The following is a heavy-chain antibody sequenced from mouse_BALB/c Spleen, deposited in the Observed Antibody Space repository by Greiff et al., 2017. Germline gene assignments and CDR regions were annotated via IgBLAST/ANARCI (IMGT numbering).Heavy chain of an antibody. CDR3: ARWDDYYAMDY. Sequence: VQLQQSGPELVKPGASVKISCKASGYAFSSSWMNWVKQRPGQGLEWIGRIYPGDGDTNYNGKFKGKATLTADKSSSTAYMQLSSLTSVDSAVYFCARWDDYYAMDYWGQGTSVTVSS. J-gene: IGHJ4*01. D-gene: IGHD4-1*01. CDR2: IYPGDGDT. V-gene: IGHV1-82*01. CDR1: GYAFSSSW.